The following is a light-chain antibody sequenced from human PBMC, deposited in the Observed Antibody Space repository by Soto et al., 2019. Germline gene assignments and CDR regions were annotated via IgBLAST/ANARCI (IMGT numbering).Light chain of an antibody. CDR3: QQSYSTPIT. V-gene: IGKV1-39*01. CDR2: AAS. J-gene: IGKJ5*01. Sequence: DNQMTPASSSLVAFVGDRVTITCRASQSISSYLNWYQQKPGKAPKLLIYAASSLQSGVPSRFSGSGSGTDFTLTISSLQPEDFATYYCQQSYSTPITFGQGTRLEIK. CDR1: QSISSY.